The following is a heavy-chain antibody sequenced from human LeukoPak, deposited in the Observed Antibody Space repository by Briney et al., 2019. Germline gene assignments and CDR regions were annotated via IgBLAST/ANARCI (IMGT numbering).Heavy chain of an antibody. CDR3: ARIGSGWYWDF. CDR2: ISGLSDYI. D-gene: IGHD6-19*01. J-gene: IGHJ4*02. Sequence: GGSLRLSCATSGFTFSSYNMYWVRQAPGKGLEWVASISGLSDYIFHAGPVKGRFTISRDNAKNSVFLQMNSLRAEDTAVYYCARIGSGWYWDFWGQGTLVTVSS. V-gene: IGHV3-21*01. CDR1: GFTFSSYN.